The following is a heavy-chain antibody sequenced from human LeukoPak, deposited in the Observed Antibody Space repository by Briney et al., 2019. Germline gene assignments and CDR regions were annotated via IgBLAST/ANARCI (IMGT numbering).Heavy chain of an antibody. D-gene: IGHD2-21*01. V-gene: IGHV3-23*01. Sequence: GTLRLSCAASGFTFSSYGMSWVRQAPGKGLEWVSAIETGGASTYYADSVKGRFSISRDNSKNTLYLQMNSLRAEDTAVYYCAKDQSVYGGGRNNWFDPWGQGTLVTVSS. CDR1: GFTFSSYG. CDR2: IETGGAST. J-gene: IGHJ5*02. CDR3: AKDQSVYGGGRNNWFDP.